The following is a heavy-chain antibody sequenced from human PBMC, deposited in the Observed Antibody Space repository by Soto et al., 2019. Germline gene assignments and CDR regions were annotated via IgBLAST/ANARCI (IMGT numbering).Heavy chain of an antibody. V-gene: IGHV4-30-4*01. CDR2: IYYSGST. CDR1: GGSISSGDYY. CDR3: ARILRGYYGSGSYYPYYYYGMDV. D-gene: IGHD3-10*01. Sequence: SETLSLTCTVSGGSISSGDYYWSWIRQPPGKGLEWIGYIYYSGSTYYNPSLKSRVTISVDTSKNQFSLKLSSVTAADTAVYYCARILRGYYGSGSYYPYYYYGMDVWGQGTTVTVSS. J-gene: IGHJ6*02.